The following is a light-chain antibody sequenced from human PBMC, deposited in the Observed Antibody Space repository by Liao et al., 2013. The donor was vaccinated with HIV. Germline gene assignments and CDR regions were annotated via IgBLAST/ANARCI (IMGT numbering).Light chain of an antibody. Sequence: SYVLIQPPSVSVAPGQTAIITCGGDNIGSDTVHWYLQRPGQSPVLVIYQDSRRPLGIPERFSGSNSENTGTLTISGTQAVDEAVYYCQAWDRDTALFGGGTKLTVL. V-gene: IGLV3-21*01. CDR2: QDS. J-gene: IGLJ2*01. CDR3: QAWDRDTAL. CDR1: NIGSDT.